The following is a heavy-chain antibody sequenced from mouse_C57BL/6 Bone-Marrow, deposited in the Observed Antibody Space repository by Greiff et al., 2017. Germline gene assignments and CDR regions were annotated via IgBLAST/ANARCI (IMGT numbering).Heavy chain of an antibody. D-gene: IGHD2-4*01. Sequence: EVKLVESGGGLVKPGGSLKLSCAASGFTFSDYGMHWVRQAPGKGLEWVAYISSGSSTIYYADTVKGRFTISRDNAKNTLCLQMTSLRSEDTAMYYCADDYGWFAYWGQGTLVTVSA. CDR2: ISSGSSTI. V-gene: IGHV5-17*01. CDR1: GFTFSDYG. J-gene: IGHJ3*01. CDR3: ADDYGWFAY.